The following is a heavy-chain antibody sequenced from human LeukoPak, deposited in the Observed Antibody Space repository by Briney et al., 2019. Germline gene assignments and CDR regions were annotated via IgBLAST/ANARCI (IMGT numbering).Heavy chain of an antibody. Sequence: GGSLRLSCAASGFTSSSYAMHWVRQAPGQGLEWVAVIATDGSNKYYADSVKGRFTISKDNSKNTLYLQMNSLRPEDTAVYYCARTAGDYYYYMDVWGKGATVTVS. CDR1: GFTSSSYA. D-gene: IGHD2-21*02. V-gene: IGHV3-30*04. J-gene: IGHJ6*03. CDR2: IATDGSNK. CDR3: ARTAGDYYYYMDV.